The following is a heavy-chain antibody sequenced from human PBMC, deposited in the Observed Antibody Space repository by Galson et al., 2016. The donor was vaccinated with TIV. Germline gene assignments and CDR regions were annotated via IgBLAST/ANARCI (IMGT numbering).Heavy chain of an antibody. D-gene: IGHD2-2*01. CDR1: GDSINNYY. CDR3: AKAPGVSSPSWGLYDDDYSMDV. CDR2: VSYRGTT. V-gene: IGHV4-59*01. Sequence: SETLSLTCSVSGDSINNYYWNWIRQPPGEGLEWIGYVSYRGTTNYNPSLKSRVTISMDKSKNLFSLKLTSLTAADTAVYHCAKAPGVSSPSWGLYDDDYSMDVWGQGTLVTVSS. J-gene: IGHJ4*02.